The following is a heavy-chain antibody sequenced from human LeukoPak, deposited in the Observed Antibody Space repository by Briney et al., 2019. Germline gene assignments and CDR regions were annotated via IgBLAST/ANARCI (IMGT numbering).Heavy chain of an antibody. CDR2: IYYSGST. CDR3: ARRVGIAAAGTEDY. D-gene: IGHD6-13*01. V-gene: IGHV4-39*01. CDR1: GGSISSSSYY. J-gene: IGHJ4*02. Sequence: PSETLSLTCTVSGGSISSSSYYWGWIRRPPGRGLGWFGSIYYSGSTYYTPSLKSRVTISVDTSKNQFSLKLSSVTAADTAVYYCARRVGIAAAGTEDYWGQGTLVTVSS.